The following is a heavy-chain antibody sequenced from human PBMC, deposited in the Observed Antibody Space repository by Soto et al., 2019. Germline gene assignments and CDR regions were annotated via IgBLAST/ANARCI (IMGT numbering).Heavy chain of an antibody. J-gene: IGHJ5*02. D-gene: IGHD3-10*01. CDR3: ARGSGSLVRGIIEP. Sequence: QVQLQESGPGLLRPSQTLSLTCTVSGDSIDSGDHSWSWIRQAPGKGLEWIGYISYTGSTYSSPSLRDRVAISVDTTKHRFFVNPASVRAADPAGYHCARGSGSLVRGIIEPWGQGTLVTVSS. CDR1: GDSIDSGDHS. CDR2: ISYTGST. V-gene: IGHV4-30-4*01.